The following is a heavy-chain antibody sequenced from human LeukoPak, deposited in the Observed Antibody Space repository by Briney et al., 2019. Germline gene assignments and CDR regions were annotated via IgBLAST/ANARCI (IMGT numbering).Heavy chain of an antibody. CDR2: INHSGST. CDR3: ATAPTGDGSGSSPDY. J-gene: IGHJ4*02. Sequence: SETLSLTCAVYGGSFSGYYWSWIRQPPGKGLEWIGEINHSGSTNYNPSLKSRVTISVDTSKNQFSLKLSSVTAADTAVYYCATAPTGDGSGSSPDYWGQGTLVTVSS. D-gene: IGHD3-10*01. CDR1: GGSFSGYY. V-gene: IGHV4-34*01.